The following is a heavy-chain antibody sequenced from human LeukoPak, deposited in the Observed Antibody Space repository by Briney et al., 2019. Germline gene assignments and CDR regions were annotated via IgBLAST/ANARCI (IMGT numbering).Heavy chain of an antibody. CDR3: ARGPNYGDRVDYFDY. D-gene: IGHD4-17*01. CDR2: IKQGGNEK. Sequence: GGSLRLSCAASGFIFRNHWMSWVRQVSGRELEWVAHIKQGGNEKHYVDSVEGRFTLSRDDSKNSLYLQMNSLRVDDSAVYYCARGPNYGDRVDYFDYWGQGTLVTVSS. J-gene: IGHJ4*02. V-gene: IGHV3-7*01. CDR1: GFIFRNHW.